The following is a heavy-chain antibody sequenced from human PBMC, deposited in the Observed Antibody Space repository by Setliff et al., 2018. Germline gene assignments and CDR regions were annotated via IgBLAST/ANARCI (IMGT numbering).Heavy chain of an antibody. V-gene: IGHV1-69*13. J-gene: IGHJ3*02. D-gene: IGHD2-8*01. CDR3: ARDQSRIVLMVYAGAFDI. CDR1: GGTFSSYA. Sequence: GASVKVSCKASGGTFSSYAISWVRQAPGQGLEWMGGIIPIFGTANYAQKFQGRVTITADESTSTAYMELSSLRSDDMAVYYCARDQSRIVLMVYAGAFDIWGQGTMVTVSS. CDR2: IIPIFGTA.